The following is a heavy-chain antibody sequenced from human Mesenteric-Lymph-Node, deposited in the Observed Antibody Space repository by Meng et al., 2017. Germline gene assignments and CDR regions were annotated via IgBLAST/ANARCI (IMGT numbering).Heavy chain of an antibody. CDR1: GFTFSDQY. CDR2: SRNKANGFTT. CDR3: ASLFHLFGRYWHDN. D-gene: IGHD1-26*01. V-gene: IGHV3-72*01. J-gene: IGHJ4*02. Sequence: GESLKISCAASGFTFSDQYMDWVRQAPGKGLEWVGRSRNKANGFTTEYAASVKGRFTISRDESKNSLYLQMNSLKTEDTAVYYCASLFHLFGRYWHDNWGQGTLVTVSS.